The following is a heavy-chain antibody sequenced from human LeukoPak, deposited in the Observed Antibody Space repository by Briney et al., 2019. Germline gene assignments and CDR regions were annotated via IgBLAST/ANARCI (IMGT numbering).Heavy chain of an antibody. Sequence: TGGSLRLSCAASGFIFSGSVMHWVRQAPGKGLEWVAVLSYDGTNEYYGDSVKGRFTISRDNSKNTLYLHMNSLRHDDTAVYYCAKESGGSVLEDWGHGSLVIVSS. D-gene: IGHD2-15*01. CDR1: GFIFSGSV. CDR3: AKESGGSVLED. V-gene: IGHV3-30*18. J-gene: IGHJ4*01. CDR2: LSYDGTNE.